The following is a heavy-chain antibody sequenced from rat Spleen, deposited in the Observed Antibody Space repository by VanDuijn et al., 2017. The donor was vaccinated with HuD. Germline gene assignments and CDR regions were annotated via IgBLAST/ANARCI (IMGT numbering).Heavy chain of an antibody. J-gene: IGHJ1*01. Sequence: EVQLVESGGGLVQPGRSLKLSCAASGFTFSNYDMAWVRQAPTKGLEWVASISTGGGNTYYRDSVKGRFTISRDNAKSTLYLQMDSLRSEDTATYYCARHVYYGSPYWYFDFWGPGTMVTVSS. CDR1: GFTFSNYD. CDR3: ARHVYYGSPYWYFDF. CDR2: ISTGGGNT. D-gene: IGHD1-6*01. V-gene: IGHV5S23*01.